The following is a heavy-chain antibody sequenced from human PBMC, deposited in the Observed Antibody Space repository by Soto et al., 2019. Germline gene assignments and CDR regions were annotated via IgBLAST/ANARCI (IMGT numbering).Heavy chain of an antibody. CDR3: AREGYCSSGSCALYSHDFFGMDV. D-gene: IGHD2-15*01. V-gene: IGHV1-18*01. CDR2: ISTYNSNT. J-gene: IGHJ6*02. CDR1: HYSFARYG. Sequence: RASLKVSCKASHYSFARYGISWVRQAPGQGLEWMGWISTYNSNTKYAQKFQGRVTMTTDTPTSTAYMNLRSLTSDDTAVYYCAREGYCSSGSCALYSHDFFGMDVWGQGTTVTVSS.